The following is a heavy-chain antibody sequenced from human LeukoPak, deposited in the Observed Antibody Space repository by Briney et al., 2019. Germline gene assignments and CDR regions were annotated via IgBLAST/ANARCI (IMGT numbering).Heavy chain of an antibody. CDR1: GFTFSSYA. CDR3: ARTPTVAPLDY. D-gene: IGHD4-23*01. V-gene: IGHV3-30*04. CDR2: ISYDGSNK. Sequence: GGSLRLSYAASGFTFSSYAMHWVRQAPGKGLEWVAVISYDGSNKYYADSVKGRFTISRDNSKNTLYLQMNSLRAEDTAVYYCARTPTVAPLDYWGQGTLVTVSS. J-gene: IGHJ4*02.